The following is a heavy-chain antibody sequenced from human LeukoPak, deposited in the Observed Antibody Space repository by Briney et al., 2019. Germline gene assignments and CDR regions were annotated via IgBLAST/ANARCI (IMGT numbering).Heavy chain of an antibody. CDR3: AKGDYGGNSHTFDI. CDR2: ISGGGPST. V-gene: IGHV3-23*01. J-gene: IGHJ3*02. D-gene: IGHD4-23*01. Sequence: GGSLRLSCVASGFTFSNYDMSWVRQAPGKGLEWVSLISGGGPSTYYTDSVKGRFTISRDNSKNTLYLQVNSLRSEDTAVYFCAKGDYGGNSHTFDIWGQGTMVTVSS. CDR1: GFTFSNYD.